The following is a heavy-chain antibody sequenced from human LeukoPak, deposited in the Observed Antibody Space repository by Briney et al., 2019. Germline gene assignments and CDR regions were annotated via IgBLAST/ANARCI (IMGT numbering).Heavy chain of an antibody. D-gene: IGHD6-13*01. J-gene: IGHJ4*02. CDR3: ARDPPGIAASVSGG. CDR2: IYSGGST. Sequence: PGGSLRLSCKASGFTVSNNYMNWVRQAPGKGLEWVALIYSGGSTQYADSVKGRFTISRDNSRNTLCLQMSSLRVEDTAVYYCARDPPGIAASVSGGWGQGILVTVSS. CDR1: GFTVSNNY. V-gene: IGHV3-53*01.